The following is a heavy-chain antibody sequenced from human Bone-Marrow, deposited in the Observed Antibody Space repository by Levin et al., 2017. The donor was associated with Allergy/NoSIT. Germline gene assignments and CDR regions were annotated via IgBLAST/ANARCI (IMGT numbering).Heavy chain of an antibody. CDR3: ARRYCSGGSCYPDWFDP. D-gene: IGHD2-15*01. CDR1: GFTFSSYG. J-gene: IGHJ5*02. CDR2: IWYDGSNK. V-gene: IGHV3-33*01. Sequence: GGSLRLSCAASGFTFSSYGMHWVRQAPGKGLEWVAVIWYDGSNKYYADSVKGRFTISRDNSKNTLYLQMNSLRAEDTAVYYCARRYCSGGSCYPDWFDPWGQGTLVTVSS.